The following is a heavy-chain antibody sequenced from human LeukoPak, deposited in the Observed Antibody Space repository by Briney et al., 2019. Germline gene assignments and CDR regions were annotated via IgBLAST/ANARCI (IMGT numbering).Heavy chain of an antibody. CDR3: ARDSGYYYYYGMDV. Sequence: PGGSLRLSCAASGFTFSSYGMHWVRQAPGKGLEWVAVISYDGNNKYYGDSVKGRFTISRDNSKNTLYLQMNSLRAEDTAVYYCARDSGYYYYYGMDVWGQGTTVTVSS. CDR2: ISYDGNNK. D-gene: IGHD6-19*01. J-gene: IGHJ6*02. CDR1: GFTFSSYG. V-gene: IGHV3-30*03.